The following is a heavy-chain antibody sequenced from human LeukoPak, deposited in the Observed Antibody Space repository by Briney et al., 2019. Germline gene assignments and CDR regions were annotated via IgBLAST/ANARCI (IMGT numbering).Heavy chain of an antibody. CDR3: TTGYCSSTSCYDRYFDY. D-gene: IGHD2-2*01. Sequence: GSLRLSCAASGFTFSNAWMSWVRQAPGKGLEWVGRIKSKTDGGTTDYVAPVKGRFTISRDDSKNTLYLQMNSLKTEDTAVYYCTTGYCSSTSCYDRYFDYWGQGTLVTVSS. CDR2: IKSKTDGGTT. J-gene: IGHJ4*02. V-gene: IGHV3-15*01. CDR1: GFTFSNAW.